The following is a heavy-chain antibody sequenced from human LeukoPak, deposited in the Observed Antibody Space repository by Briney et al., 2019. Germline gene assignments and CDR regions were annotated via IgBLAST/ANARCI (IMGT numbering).Heavy chain of an antibody. D-gene: IGHD2-2*01. CDR1: GGSFSGYY. CDR2: INHSGST. Sequence: SETLSLTCAAYGGSFSGYYWSWIRQPPGKGLEWIGEINHSGSTNYNPSLKSRVTISVDTSKNQFSLNLNSVTAADTAVYYCARGHYCSSTSCSHFDYWGQGTLVTVSS. CDR3: ARGHYCSSTSCSHFDY. J-gene: IGHJ4*02. V-gene: IGHV4-34*01.